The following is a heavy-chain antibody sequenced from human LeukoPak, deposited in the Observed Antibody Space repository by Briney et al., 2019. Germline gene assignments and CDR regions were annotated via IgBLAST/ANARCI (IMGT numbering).Heavy chain of an antibody. CDR3: ARDHRGFSYSKYYFDY. CDR2: IWYDGTNK. D-gene: IGHD5-18*01. CDR1: GFSFSSYG. Sequence: GGSLRLXCAASGFSFSSYGMHWVRQAPGKGLEWVAVIWYDGTNKYYADSVKGRFTISRDNSKYTLYLQMNSLRAEDTAVYYCARDHRGFSYSKYYFDYWGQGTLVTVSS. J-gene: IGHJ4*02. V-gene: IGHV3-33*01.